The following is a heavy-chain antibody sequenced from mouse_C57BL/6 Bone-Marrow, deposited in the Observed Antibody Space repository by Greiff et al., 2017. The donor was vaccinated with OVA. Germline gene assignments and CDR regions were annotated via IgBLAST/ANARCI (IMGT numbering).Heavy chain of an antibody. CDR1: GYTFTSYG. Sequence: QVQLKESGAELARPGASVKLSCKASGYTFTSYGISWVKQRTGQGLEWIGEIYPRSGNTYYNEKFKGKATLTADKSSSTAYMELRSLTSEDSAVYFCARSKDLNWDYFDYWGQGTTLTVSS. V-gene: IGHV1-81*01. CDR3: ARSKDLNWDYFDY. D-gene: IGHD4-1*01. J-gene: IGHJ2*01. CDR2: IYPRSGNT.